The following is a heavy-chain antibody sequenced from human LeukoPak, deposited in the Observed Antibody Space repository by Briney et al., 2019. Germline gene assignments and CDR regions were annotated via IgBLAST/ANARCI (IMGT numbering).Heavy chain of an antibody. CDR2: INYSGST. J-gene: IGHJ4*02. CDR3: ARNVLRYFDWSLIR. V-gene: IGHV4-39*01. Sequence: SETLSLTCTVSGASISNSFYHWGWIRQPPGKGLEWIGSINYSGSTYYNPSLKSRVTMSLDTSKNQFSLKLSSVTAADTAVYYCARNVLRYFDWSLIRWGQGTLVTVSS. D-gene: IGHD3-9*01. CDR1: GASISNSFYH.